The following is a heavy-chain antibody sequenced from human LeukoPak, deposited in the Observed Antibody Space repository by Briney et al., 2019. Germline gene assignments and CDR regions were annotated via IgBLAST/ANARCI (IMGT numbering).Heavy chain of an antibody. D-gene: IGHD6-6*01. V-gene: IGHV3-21*04. Sequence: PGGSLRLSCAASGFTFSSYSMNWVRQAPGKGLEWVSSISSGSTYIYYADSVKGRFTISRDNSKNTLYLQMNSLRAEDTAVYYCAKDIESYSSSSQWFDPWGQGTLVTVSS. CDR1: GFTFSSYS. CDR2: ISSGSTYI. J-gene: IGHJ5*02. CDR3: AKDIESYSSSSQWFDP.